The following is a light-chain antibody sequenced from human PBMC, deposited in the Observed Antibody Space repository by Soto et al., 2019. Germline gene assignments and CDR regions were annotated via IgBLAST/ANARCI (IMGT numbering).Light chain of an antibody. J-gene: IGKJ4*01. CDR2: DAS. CDR3: QQRSNWPLT. V-gene: IGKV3-11*01. Sequence: EIVLTQSPATLSLSPGKRATLSCRASQSVSSFLAWYQQKPGQAPRLLIYDASNRATGIPARFSGSGSGTDFTLTISSLEPEDFAVYYCQQRSNWPLTFGGGTKVEIK. CDR1: QSVSSF.